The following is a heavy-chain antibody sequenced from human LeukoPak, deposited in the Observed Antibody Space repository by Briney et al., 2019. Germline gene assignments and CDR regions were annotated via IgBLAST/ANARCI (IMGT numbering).Heavy chain of an antibody. CDR2: ISGSGERT. CDR3: ARADSSIAARLSRSSIFNYYYYMDV. V-gene: IGHV3-23*01. CDR1: GFTFRNYG. Sequence: RGSLRLSCAASGFTFRNYGMAWVRQAPGKGLEWVSDISGSGERTYYAGSVKGRFTISTDNSKNTLFLQMNSLRAEDTAVYYCARADSSIAARLSRSSIFNYYYYMDVWGKGTTVTVSS. D-gene: IGHD6-6*01. J-gene: IGHJ6*03.